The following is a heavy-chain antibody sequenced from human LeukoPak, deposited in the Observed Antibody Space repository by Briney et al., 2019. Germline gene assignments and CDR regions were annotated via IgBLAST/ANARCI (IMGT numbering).Heavy chain of an antibody. V-gene: IGHV1-8*01. CDR3: ARPGGDSSSWYGQFDY. CDR1: GYTFTSYD. CDR2: MNPNSGNT. J-gene: IGHJ4*02. D-gene: IGHD6-13*01. Sequence: GASVKVSCKASGYTFTSYDINWVRQATGQGLEWMGWMNPNSGNTGYAQKFQGRVTMTRNTSISTAYMELSSLRSEDTAVYYCARPGGDSSSWYGQFDYWGQGTLVTVSS.